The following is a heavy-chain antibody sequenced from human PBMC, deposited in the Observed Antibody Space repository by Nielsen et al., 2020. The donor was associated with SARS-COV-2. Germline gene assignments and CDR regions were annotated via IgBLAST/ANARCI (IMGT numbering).Heavy chain of an antibody. V-gene: IGHV4-59*01. D-gene: IGHD3-10*01. CDR2: IYFSGST. J-gene: IGHJ3*01. CDR1: GGSISGYY. Sequence: SETLSLTCTVSGGSISGYYWSWIRQPPGKGLEWIGYIYFSGSTTYNPSLKSRVTISVDTSKSHFSLKLNSVTAADTADYYCARGKRGVAFDVWGQGSMVTVSS. CDR3: ARGKRGVAFDV.